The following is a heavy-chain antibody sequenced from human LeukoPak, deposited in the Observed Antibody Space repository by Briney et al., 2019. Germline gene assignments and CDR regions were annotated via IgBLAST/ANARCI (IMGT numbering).Heavy chain of an antibody. J-gene: IGHJ5*02. V-gene: IGHV4-59*12. CDR3: ARVGDFSWHWFDP. CDR2: IYYSGST. Sequence: PSETLSLTCTVSGGSISSYYWSWIRQPPGKGLEWIGYIYYSGSTNCNPSLKSRVTISVDTSKNQFSLKLSSVTAADTAVYYCARVGDFSWHWFDPWGQGTLVTVSS. D-gene: IGHD3-16*01. CDR1: GGSISSYY.